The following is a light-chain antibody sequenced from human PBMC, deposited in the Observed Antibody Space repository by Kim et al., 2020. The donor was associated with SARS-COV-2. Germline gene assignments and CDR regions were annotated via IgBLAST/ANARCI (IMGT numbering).Light chain of an antibody. Sequence: ALGQTVRITCQGDSLRSCYASWYQQKPGQAPVLVIYAKNKRPSGIPDRFSGSNSGNTASLTITGAQAEDEADYYCYSRHSSGYYWMFGGGTQLTV. CDR1: SLRSCY. V-gene: IGLV3-19*01. CDR2: AKN. J-gene: IGLJ3*02. CDR3: YSRHSSGYYWM.